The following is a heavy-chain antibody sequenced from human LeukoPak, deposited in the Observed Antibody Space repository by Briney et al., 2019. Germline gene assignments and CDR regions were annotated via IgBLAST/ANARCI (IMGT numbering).Heavy chain of an antibody. Sequence: GGSLRLSCAASGFTFSSYALSWVRQAPGKGLEWVSAISGSGGSTYYADSVKGRFTTSRDNSKNTLYLQMNSLRAEDTAVYYCAKGYYCGSGADAFDIWGQGTMVTVSS. CDR2: ISGSGGST. CDR1: GFTFSSYA. J-gene: IGHJ3*02. V-gene: IGHV3-23*01. CDR3: AKGYYCGSGADAFDI. D-gene: IGHD3-10*01.